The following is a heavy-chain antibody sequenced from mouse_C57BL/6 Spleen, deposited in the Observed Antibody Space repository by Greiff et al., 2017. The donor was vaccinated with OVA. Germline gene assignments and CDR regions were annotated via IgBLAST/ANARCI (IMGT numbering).Heavy chain of an antibody. CDR1: GYTFTSYW. D-gene: IGHD1-1*01. CDR3: ASRYYGSSLAWFAY. J-gene: IGHJ3*01. Sequence: QVQLQQPGAELVKPGASVKLSCKASGYTFTSYWMQWVKQRPGQGLEWIGEIDPSDSYTNYNQKFKGKATLTVDTSSSTAYMQLSSLTSEDSAVYYCASRYYGSSLAWFAYWGQGTLVTVSA. V-gene: IGHV1-50*01. CDR2: IDPSDSYT.